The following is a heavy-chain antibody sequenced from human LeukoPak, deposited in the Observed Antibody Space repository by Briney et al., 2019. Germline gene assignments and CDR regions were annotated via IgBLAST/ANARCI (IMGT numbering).Heavy chain of an antibody. CDR3: TRDHCSGDNCPSFDY. Sequence: GASVKVSCKPSGYTFTSFGISWVRQAPGQGPEWMGWIGAYNGDTNYAQKFQGRVTMTTDTSTSTAYMDLRSLRSDDTAVYYCTRDHCSGDNCPSFDYWGQGTLVTVSS. D-gene: IGHD2-15*01. CDR2: IGAYNGDT. CDR1: GYTFTSFG. V-gene: IGHV1-18*04. J-gene: IGHJ4*02.